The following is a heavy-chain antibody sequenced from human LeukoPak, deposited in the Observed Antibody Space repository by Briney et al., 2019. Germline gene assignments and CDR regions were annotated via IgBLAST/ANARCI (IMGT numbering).Heavy chain of an antibody. CDR2: IIPIFGTA. CDR3: ATNVLRKNWFDP. J-gene: IGHJ5*02. V-gene: IGHV1-69*05. D-gene: IGHD3-3*01. Sequence: SVKVSCKASGGTFSRYAISWVRQAPGQGLEWMGGIIPIFGTANYAQKFQGRVTITTDESTSTAYMELSSLRSEDTAVYYCATNVLRKNWFDPWGQGTLVTVSS. CDR1: GGTFSRYA.